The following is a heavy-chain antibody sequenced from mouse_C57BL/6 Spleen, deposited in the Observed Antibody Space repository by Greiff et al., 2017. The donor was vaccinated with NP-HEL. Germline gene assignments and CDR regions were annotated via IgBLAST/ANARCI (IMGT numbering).Heavy chain of an antibody. CDR2: IDPSDSGT. V-gene: IGHV1-52*01. CDR3: ARISYYGSSWFAY. J-gene: IGHJ3*01. Sequence: VQLQQPGAELVRPGSSVKLSCKASGYTFTSYWMHWVKQRPIQGLEWIGNIDPSDSGTHYNQKFKDKATLTVDKSSSTAYMQLSSLTSEDSAVYYCARISYYGSSWFAYWGQGTLVTVSA. CDR1: GYTFTSYW. D-gene: IGHD1-1*01.